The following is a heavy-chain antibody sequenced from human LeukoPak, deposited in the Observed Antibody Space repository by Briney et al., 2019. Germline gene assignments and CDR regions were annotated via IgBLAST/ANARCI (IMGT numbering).Heavy chain of an antibody. CDR2: ISSSGSTI. CDR1: GFTFSDYY. CDR3: ARCPVTYYDLWSGFAFDI. V-gene: IGHV3-11*01. J-gene: IGHJ3*02. D-gene: IGHD3-3*01. Sequence: PGGSLRLSCAASGFTFSDYYLSWIRQAPGKGLEWVSYISSSGSTIYYADSVKGRFTISRDNAKNSLYLQMNSLRAEDTAVYYCARCPVTYYDLWSGFAFDIWGQGTMVTVSS.